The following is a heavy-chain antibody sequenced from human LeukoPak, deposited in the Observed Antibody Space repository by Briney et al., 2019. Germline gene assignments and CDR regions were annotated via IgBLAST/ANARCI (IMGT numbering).Heavy chain of an antibody. CDR2: IKQDGSEK. V-gene: IGHV3-7*01. CDR3: ARDFADHYYGSGSYYNNYFDY. J-gene: IGHJ4*02. D-gene: IGHD3-10*01. Sequence: PGGSLRLSCAASGFTFSSYWMSWVRQAPGKGLEWVANIKQDGSEKYYVDSVKGRFTISRDNAKNSLYLQMNSLRAEDTAVYYCARDFADHYYGSGSYYNNYFDYWGQGTLVTVSS. CDR1: GFTFSSYW.